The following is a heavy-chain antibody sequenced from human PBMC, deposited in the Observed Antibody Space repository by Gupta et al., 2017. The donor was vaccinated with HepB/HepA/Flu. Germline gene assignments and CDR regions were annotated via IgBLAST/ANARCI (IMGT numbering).Heavy chain of an antibody. V-gene: IGHV1-18*04. CDR1: GYTFSSYS. CDR3: ARGAFGMLDH. CDR2: ITVDSGYT. Sequence: QIQLVQSGSEVKKSGASVKVSCKASGYTFSSYSITWVRQAPGQGLEWRGWITVDSGYTTLARKFQDRVTLTIDTSTATAFMDLQNLTSGDTAIYYCARGAFGMLDHWGQGTLVTVSS. J-gene: IGHJ4*02. D-gene: IGHD3-3*02.